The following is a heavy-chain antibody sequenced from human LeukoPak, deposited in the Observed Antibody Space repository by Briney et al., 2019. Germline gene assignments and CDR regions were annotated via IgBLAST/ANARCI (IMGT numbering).Heavy chain of an antibody. Sequence: GALRLSCVASGFTFSSFGMHWVRQAPGKGREGVATIWFDGSNKYYADSVKGRFTISRDNSKNTLYLQMNSLRADDTAVYYCARDRDSSGWYEGFDYWGQGTLVTVSS. D-gene: IGHD6-19*01. J-gene: IGHJ4*02. V-gene: IGHV3-30*02. CDR2: IWFDGSNK. CDR3: ARDRDSSGWYEGFDY. CDR1: GFTFSSFG.